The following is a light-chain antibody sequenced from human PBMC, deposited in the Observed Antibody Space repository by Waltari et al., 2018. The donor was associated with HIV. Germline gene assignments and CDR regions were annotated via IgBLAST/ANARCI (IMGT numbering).Light chain of an antibody. Sequence: DIEMTQSPDSLAVSLGERATINCKSSQSFLSYLNNKNNLTWDQQKPGKPPRMLINWASTRQSGVPDRFSGSGSGTDFTLTISSLQAEDVAVYYCQQFYSTPTFGGGTKVEIK. J-gene: IGKJ4*01. CDR1: QSFLSYLNNKNN. V-gene: IGKV4-1*01. CDR2: WAS. CDR3: QQFYSTPT.